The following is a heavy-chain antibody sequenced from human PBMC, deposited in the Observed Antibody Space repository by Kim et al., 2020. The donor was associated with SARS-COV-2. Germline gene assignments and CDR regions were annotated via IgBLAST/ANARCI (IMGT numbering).Heavy chain of an antibody. CDR1: GFTFSNAW. CDR3: TTDPPPTMVRGSAPGCY. D-gene: IGHD3-10*01. Sequence: GGSLRLSCAASGFTFSNAWMSWVRQAPGKGLEWVGRIKSKTDGGTTDYAAPVKGRFTISRDDSKNTLYLQMNSLKTEDTAVYYCTTDPPPTMVRGSAPGCYWGQGTLVTVSS. V-gene: IGHV3-15*01. J-gene: IGHJ4*02. CDR2: IKSKTDGGTT.